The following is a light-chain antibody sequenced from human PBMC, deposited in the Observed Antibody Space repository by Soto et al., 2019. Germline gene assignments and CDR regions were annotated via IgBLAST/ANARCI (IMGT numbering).Light chain of an antibody. Sequence: QAVVTQEPSLTVSPGGTVTLTCGSSTGAVTNGHYPYWFQQKPGQAPRTLIYDTTNRHSWTPARFSGSLLGGKAALTLSGAQPEDEADYYCSSYTSISPRVFGSGTNVTVL. J-gene: IGLJ1*01. CDR1: TGAVTNGHY. V-gene: IGLV7-46*01. CDR3: SSYTSISPRV. CDR2: DTT.